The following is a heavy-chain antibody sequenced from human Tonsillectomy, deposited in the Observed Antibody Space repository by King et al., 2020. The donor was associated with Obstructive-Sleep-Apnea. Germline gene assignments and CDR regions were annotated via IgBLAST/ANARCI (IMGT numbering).Heavy chain of an antibody. V-gene: IGHV3-30-3*01. Sequence: VQLVESGGGVVQPGRSLRLSCAASGFTFSGYAMHWVRQASGKGLEWVAIISYDGINEYYADSVKGRFNISRDNSKNTLYMQMNSLRAEDTAVYYCARGCGGDCFEDAFDIWGQGTMVTVSS. CDR3: ARGCGGDCFEDAFDI. CDR2: ISYDGINE. J-gene: IGHJ3*02. D-gene: IGHD2-21*02. CDR1: GFTFSGYA.